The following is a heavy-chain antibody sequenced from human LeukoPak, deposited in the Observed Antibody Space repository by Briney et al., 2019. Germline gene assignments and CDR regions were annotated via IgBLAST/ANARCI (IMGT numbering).Heavy chain of an antibody. D-gene: IGHD6-19*01. CDR1: RFTLSHYW. J-gene: IGHJ4*02. CDR2: ISSDGSDT. Sequence: GGSLRLSRAPSRFTLSHYWMHSVGQAPGKGLVWVSRISSDGSDTTYADSVKGRVTISRDNAKNPVYLQMNGLSAEDWGVYYCARAREAQWLVDYWGQGTLGTVSS. V-gene: IGHV3-74*01. CDR3: ARAREAQWLVDY.